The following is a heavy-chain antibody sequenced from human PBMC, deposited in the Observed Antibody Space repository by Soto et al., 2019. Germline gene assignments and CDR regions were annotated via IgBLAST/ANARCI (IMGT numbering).Heavy chain of an antibody. D-gene: IGHD6-19*01. J-gene: IGHJ5*02. CDR1: GGSISSYY. V-gene: IGHV4-59*01. CDR2: IYYSGST. Sequence: SETLSLTCTVSGGSISSYYWSWIRQPPGKGLEWIGYIYYSGSTNYNPSLKSRVTISVDTSKNQFSLKLSSVTAADTAVYYCARDRESGWYNLFDPWGQGTLVTVSS. CDR3: ARDRESGWYNLFDP.